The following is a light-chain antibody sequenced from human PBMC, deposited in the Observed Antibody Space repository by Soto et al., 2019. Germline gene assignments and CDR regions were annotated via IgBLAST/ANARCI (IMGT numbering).Light chain of an antibody. CDR2: TVS. J-gene: IGKJ4*01. CDR3: QQANSSPPSLT. CDR1: QGITSW. V-gene: IGKV1D-12*01. Sequence: DIQMTQSPSSVSASVGDTVTITCRASQGITSWLAWYQQKPGKAPRLLIYTVSNLQSGVPARFSCSRSGADFTLTISGLQPEDFATYYCQQANSSPPSLTFGGGTKVQIK.